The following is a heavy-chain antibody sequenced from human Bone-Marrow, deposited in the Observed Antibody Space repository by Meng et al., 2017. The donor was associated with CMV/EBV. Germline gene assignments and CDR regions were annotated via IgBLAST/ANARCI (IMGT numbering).Heavy chain of an antibody. CDR1: GYTFTGDY. CDR2: INPNSGDT. CDR3: ARDCSSSGCAPEVLYYYYYYGMDV. V-gene: IGHV1-2*02. D-gene: IGHD2-2*01. Sequence: ASVKVSCKASGYTFTGDYMHWVRQAPGQGLEWMGLINPNSGDTTFAQKFQGRVTMTRDTSISTAYMELSSLRSDDTAVYYCARDCSSSGCAPEVLYYYYYYGMDVWGQGTTVTSP. J-gene: IGHJ6*02.